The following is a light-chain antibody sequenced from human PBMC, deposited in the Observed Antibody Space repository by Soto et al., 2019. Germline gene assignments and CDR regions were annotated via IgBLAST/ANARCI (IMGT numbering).Light chain of an antibody. CDR1: KLGDKY. J-gene: IGLJ1*01. CDR3: QAWDSSTRYV. Sequence: SYELTQPPSVSVSPGQTASITCSGDKLGDKYACWYQQKPGQSPVLVIYQDSKRPSGIPERFSGPNSGNTATLTISGTQAMDEADYYCQAWDSSTRYVFGTGTKLTVL. CDR2: QDS. V-gene: IGLV3-1*01.